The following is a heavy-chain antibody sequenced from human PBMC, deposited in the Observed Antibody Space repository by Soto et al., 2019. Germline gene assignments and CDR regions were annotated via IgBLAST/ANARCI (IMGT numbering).Heavy chain of an antibody. V-gene: IGHV3-7*03. D-gene: IGHD3-22*01. CDR3: ARGETDSKYRTAEY. CDR1: GFTFSPYW. J-gene: IGHJ4*02. Sequence: GGSLRLSCVTSGFTFSPYWMTWVRQAPGKGLEWVAIMNEDGSEKYYVDSVKGRFTISRDNAKNSLHLQMNSLRAEDTAMYYCARGETDSKYRTAEYWGQGTPVTVSS. CDR2: MNEDGSEK.